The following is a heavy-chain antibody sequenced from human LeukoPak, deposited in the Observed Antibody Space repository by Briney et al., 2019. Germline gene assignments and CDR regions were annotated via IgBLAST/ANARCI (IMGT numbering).Heavy chain of an antibody. V-gene: IGHV3-23*01. J-gene: IGHJ4*02. CDR2: ISGSGGST. CDR3: AKAPIAVAGTVGYFDY. D-gene: IGHD6-19*01. CDR1: GFTFSSYA. Sequence: GGSLRLPCAASGFTFSSYAMSWVRQAPGKGLEWVSAISGSGGSTYYADSVKGRFTISRDNSKNTLYLQMNSLRAEDTAVYYCAKAPIAVAGTVGYFDYWGQGTLVTVSS.